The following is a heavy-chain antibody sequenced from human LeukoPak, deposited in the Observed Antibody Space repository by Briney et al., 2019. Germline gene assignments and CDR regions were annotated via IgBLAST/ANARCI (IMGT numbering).Heavy chain of an antibody. CDR2: IIPIFGTA. D-gene: IGHD2-21*01. CDR1: GGTFSSYA. J-gene: IGHJ5*02. CDR3: ARAGINILWWWGFDP. V-gene: IGHV1-69*13. Sequence: SVKVSCKASGGTFSSYAISWVRQAPGQGLEWIGGIIPIFGTATYAQKLQGRVTITADESTSTAYMELSSLRSEDTAVYYCARAGINILWWWGFDPWGQGTLVTVSS.